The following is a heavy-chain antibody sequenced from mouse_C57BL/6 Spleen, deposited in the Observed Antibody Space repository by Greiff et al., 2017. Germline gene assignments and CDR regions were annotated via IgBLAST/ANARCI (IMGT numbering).Heavy chain of an antibody. CDR1: GYAFSSSW. CDR3: AGGNYRYWYFDV. J-gene: IGHJ1*03. CDR2: IYPGDGDT. V-gene: IGHV1-82*01. Sequence: QVQLQQSGPELVKPGASVKISCKASGYAFSSSWMNWVKQRPGQGLEWIGRIYPGDGDTNYNGKFKGKATLTADKSSSTAYMQLSSLTSEDSAVYFCAGGNYRYWYFDVWGTGTTVTVSS. D-gene: IGHD2-1*01.